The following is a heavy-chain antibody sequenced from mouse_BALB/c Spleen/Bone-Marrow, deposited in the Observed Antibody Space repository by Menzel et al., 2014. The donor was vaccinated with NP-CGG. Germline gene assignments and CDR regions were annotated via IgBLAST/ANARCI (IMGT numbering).Heavy chain of an antibody. CDR2: IWGDGST. CDR3: ARELGHYAMDY. V-gene: IGHV2-6-7*01. J-gene: IGHJ4*01. Sequence: VKVVESGPGLVAPSQSLSITCTVSGFSLTGYGVNWVRQPPGKGLEWLGMIWGDGSTDYNSALKSRLSISRDNSKSQVFLKMNSLQTDDTARYYCARELGHYAMDYWGQGTSVTVSS. CDR1: GFSLTGYG. D-gene: IGHD4-1*01.